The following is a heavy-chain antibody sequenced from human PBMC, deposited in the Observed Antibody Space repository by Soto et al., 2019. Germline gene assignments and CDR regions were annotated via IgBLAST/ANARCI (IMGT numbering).Heavy chain of an antibody. J-gene: IGHJ4*02. CDR3: AKSSRQYGDRVSFDY. D-gene: IGHD4-17*01. Sequence: VQLLESGGGLVQPGGSLRLSCAASRFSFSTYAMSWVRQAPGKGLEWVSSISASGGSTYYADSVKGRFTISRDNSKNTLYLQMSSLRAEDTAVYYCAKSSRQYGDRVSFDYWGQGTLVTVSS. CDR1: RFSFSTYA. V-gene: IGHV3-23*01. CDR2: ISASGGST.